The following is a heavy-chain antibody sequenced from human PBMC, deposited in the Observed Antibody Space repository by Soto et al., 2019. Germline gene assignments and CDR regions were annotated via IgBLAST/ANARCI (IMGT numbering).Heavy chain of an antibody. J-gene: IGHJ5*02. V-gene: IGHV3-48*01. Sequence: EVQLVESGGGLVQPGGSLRLSCAASGFTFSSYSMNWVRQAPGKGLEWVSYISSSSSTIYYADSVKGRFTISRDNAKNSLYLQMNSLRAEDTAVYYCVRDGNMFRGVMWSWGQGTLVTVSS. CDR3: VRDGNMFRGVMWS. CDR1: GFTFSSYS. CDR2: ISSSSSTI. D-gene: IGHD3-10*01.